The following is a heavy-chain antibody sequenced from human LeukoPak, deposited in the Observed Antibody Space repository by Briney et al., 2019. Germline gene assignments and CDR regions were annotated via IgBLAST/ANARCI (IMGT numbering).Heavy chain of an antibody. CDR2: IYSGGST. CDR1: GFTVSSNY. Sequence: PGGSLRLSCAGSGFTVSSNYMNSVRQAPGKGLEWGSVIYSGGSTKYADSVKGRVTISRDNSKNTVHLEMNSLRADDTAVYYCARAVGFDIWGQGTMVTVSS. CDR3: ARAVGFDI. V-gene: IGHV3-53*01. D-gene: IGHD4-23*01. J-gene: IGHJ3*02.